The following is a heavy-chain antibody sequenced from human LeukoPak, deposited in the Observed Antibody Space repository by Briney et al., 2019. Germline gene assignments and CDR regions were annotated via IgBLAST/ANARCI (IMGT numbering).Heavy chain of an antibody. V-gene: IGHV7-4-1*02. D-gene: IGHD3-9*01. CDR3: ARDAGRLYYDILTGYSHDAFDI. CDR1: GYTFTSYA. CDR2: INTNTGNP. Sequence: GASVKVSCKASGYTFTSYAMNWVRQAPGQGLEWMGWINTNTGNPTYAQGFTGRFVFSLDTSVSTAYLQISSLKAEDTAVYYCARDAGRLYYDILTGYSHDAFDIWGQGTMVTVSS. J-gene: IGHJ3*02.